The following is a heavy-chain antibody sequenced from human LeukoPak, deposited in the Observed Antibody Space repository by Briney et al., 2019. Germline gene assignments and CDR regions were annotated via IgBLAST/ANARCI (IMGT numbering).Heavy chain of an antibody. D-gene: IGHD6-13*01. V-gene: IGHV1-69*13. J-gene: IGHJ6*02. Sequence: SVKVSCKTSGYTFTGQYLHWVGQAPGQGLEWMGGIIPFLGTANYAQKFQGRVTITADESTSTAYMELSSLRSEDTAVYYCARDVDSSSWYYGMDVWGQGTTVTVSS. CDR3: ARDVDSSSWYYGMDV. CDR2: IIPFLGTA. CDR1: GYTFTGQY.